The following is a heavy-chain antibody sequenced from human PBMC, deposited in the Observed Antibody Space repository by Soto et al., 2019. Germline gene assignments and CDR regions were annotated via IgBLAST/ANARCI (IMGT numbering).Heavy chain of an antibody. CDR3: AKEYTMVRDDKPYYYMDV. V-gene: IGHV3-30*18. CDR2: ISYDGSNK. CDR1: GFTFSSYG. D-gene: IGHD3-10*01. J-gene: IGHJ6*03. Sequence: GGSLRLSCAASGFTFSSYGMHWVRQAPGKGLEWVAVISYDGSNKYYADSVKGRFTISRDNSKNTLYLQMNSLRAEDTAVYYCAKEYTMVRDDKPYYYMDVWGKGTTVTVSS.